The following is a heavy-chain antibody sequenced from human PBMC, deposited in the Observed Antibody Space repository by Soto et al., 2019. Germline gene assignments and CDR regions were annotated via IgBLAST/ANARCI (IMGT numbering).Heavy chain of an antibody. CDR1: TSGFGGSNY. CDR2: IYRDGNT. Sequence: PGGSLRLSCAASTSGFGGSNYMTWVRQAPGKGLEWVSVIYRDGNTYYVDSVKGRFTISRGNSKNTLYLQMNSLRGEDTAVYYCARGRFGMDVWGQGTTVTVSS. J-gene: IGHJ6*02. V-gene: IGHV3-53*01. CDR3: ARGRFGMDV.